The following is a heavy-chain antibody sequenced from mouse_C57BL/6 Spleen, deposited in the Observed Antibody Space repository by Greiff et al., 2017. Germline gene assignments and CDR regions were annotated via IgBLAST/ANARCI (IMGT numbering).Heavy chain of an antibody. V-gene: IGHV5-17*01. CDR3: ARSNWGYAMDY. Sequence: EVMLVESGGGLVKPGGSLKLSCAASGFTFSDYGMHWVRQAPEKGLEWVAYISSGSSTIYYADTVKGRFTISRDNAKNTLFLQMTSLRSEDTAMYYCARSNWGYAMDYWGQGTSVTVSS. D-gene: IGHD4-1*01. CDR1: GFTFSDYG. CDR2: ISSGSSTI. J-gene: IGHJ4*01.